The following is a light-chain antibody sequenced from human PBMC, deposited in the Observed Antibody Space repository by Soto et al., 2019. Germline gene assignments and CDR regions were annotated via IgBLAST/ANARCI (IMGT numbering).Light chain of an antibody. CDR2: AAS. J-gene: IGKJ4*01. CDR1: QSISSY. Sequence: DIPMTQSPSSLSASVGDRVTITCRASQSISSYLNWYQQKPGKAPKLLIYAASSLQSGVPSRFSGSGSETDFTLTISSLQPEDFATYYCQQSYSTPVTFGGGTKVEIK. V-gene: IGKV1-39*01. CDR3: QQSYSTPVT.